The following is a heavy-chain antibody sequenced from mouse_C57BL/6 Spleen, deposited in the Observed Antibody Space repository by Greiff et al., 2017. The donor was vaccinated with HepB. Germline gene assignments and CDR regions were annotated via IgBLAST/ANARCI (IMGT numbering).Heavy chain of an antibody. CDR2: IDPNSGGT. J-gene: IGHJ2*01. CDR3: ARRDPSRGYFDY. Sequence: VQLQQPGAELVKPGASVKLSCKASGYTFTSYWMHWVKQRPGQGLEWIGMIDPNSGGTKYNEKFKSKATLTVDKPSSTAYMQLSSLTSEDSAVYYCARRDPSRGYFDYWGQGTTLTVSS. CDR1: GYTFTSYW. V-gene: IGHV1-64*01.